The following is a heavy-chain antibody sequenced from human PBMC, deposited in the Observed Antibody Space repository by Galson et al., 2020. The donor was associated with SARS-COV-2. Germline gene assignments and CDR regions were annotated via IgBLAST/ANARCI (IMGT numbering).Heavy chain of an antibody. J-gene: IGHJ4*02. CDR3: ARETGDYGDFHFDY. D-gene: IGHD4-17*01. Sequence: GGSLRLSCAASGFTFSSYSMNWVRQAPGKGLEWVSSISSSSSSIYYADSVKGRFTISRDNAKNSLYLQMNSLRAEDTDVYYCARETGDYGDFHFDYWGQGTLVTVSS. V-gene: IGHV3-21*01. CDR2: ISSSSSSI. CDR1: GFTFSSYS.